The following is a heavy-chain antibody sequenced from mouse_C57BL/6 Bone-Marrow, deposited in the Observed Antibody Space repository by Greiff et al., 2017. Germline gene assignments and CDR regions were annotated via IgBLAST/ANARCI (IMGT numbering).Heavy chain of an antibody. J-gene: IGHJ3*01. CDR3: TPLCEGLWFAY. D-gene: IGHD6-2*01. V-gene: IGHV14-4*01. Sequence: EVQLQQSGAELVRPGASVKMSCTASGFNFKDDYMHWVKQRPEQGLEWIGWIDPENGDTEYASKFQGKATITADTSSNTAYLQLSSLTSEDTAVYYCTPLCEGLWFAYWGQGTLVTVSA. CDR2: IDPENGDT. CDR1: GFNFKDDY.